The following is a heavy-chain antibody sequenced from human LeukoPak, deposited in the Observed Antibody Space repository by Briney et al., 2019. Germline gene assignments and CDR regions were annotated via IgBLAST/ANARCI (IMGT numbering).Heavy chain of an antibody. J-gene: IGHJ3*01. CDR2: VNTYGTNT. D-gene: IGHD1-14*01. CDR3: AREFSPEDAFDL. Sequence: GGSLRLSCTASGFTLTNNWMHWVRQVPGKGLEWVSRVNTYGTNTNYADSVRGRFIISRDNAKNTLYLQMDSLRAEDSAIYYCAREFSPEDAFDLWGQGTRVTVSS. CDR1: GFTLTNNW. V-gene: IGHV3-74*01.